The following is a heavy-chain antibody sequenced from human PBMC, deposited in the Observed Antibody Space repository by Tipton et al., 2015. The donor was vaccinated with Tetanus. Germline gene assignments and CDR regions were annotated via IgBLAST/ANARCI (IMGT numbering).Heavy chain of an antibody. Sequence: QLVQSGAEVKEPGASVKVSCKASGYNFVNFGISWVRQAPGQGLEWMGWISAYNGDTYFAQKFQGRVTMTRVTSTSTGVMELGRLTSDDTAIYFCTRTGLYLSSNAFDVWGQGTLVTVSS. V-gene: IGHV1-18*01. CDR2: ISAYNGDT. CDR3: TRTGLYLSSNAFDV. CDR1: GYNFVNFG. J-gene: IGHJ3*01. D-gene: IGHD3-9*01.